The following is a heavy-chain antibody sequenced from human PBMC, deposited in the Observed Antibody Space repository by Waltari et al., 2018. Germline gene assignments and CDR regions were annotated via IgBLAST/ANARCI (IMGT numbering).Heavy chain of an antibody. CDR1: GISFSASV. Sequence: QVQLVESGGGVVQPGKSLRLSCRVSGISFSASVMHWIRQAPGKGLEWLASISHGGDRQFDTASVKGRFTIARDTSTKMLFLQMNNLRRNDTGVYFCAGTMTAFMDSWGQGTLVTVAS. CDR2: ISHGGDRQ. CDR3: AGTMTAFMDS. V-gene: IGHV3-30*03. J-gene: IGHJ4*02. D-gene: IGHD2-21*02.